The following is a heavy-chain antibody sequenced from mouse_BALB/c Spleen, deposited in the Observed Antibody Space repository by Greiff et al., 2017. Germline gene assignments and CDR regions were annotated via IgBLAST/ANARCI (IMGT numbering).Heavy chain of an antibody. CDR3: ARNYYEYIDY. CDR2: ISSGSSTI. CDR1: GFTFSSFG. J-gene: IGHJ2*01. Sequence: EVQGVESGGGLVQPGGSRKLSCAASGFTFSSFGMHWVRQAPEKGLEWVAYISSGSSTIYYADTVKGRFTISRDNPKNTLFLQMTSLRSEDTAMYYCARNYYEYIDYWGQGTTLTVSS. V-gene: IGHV5-17*02. D-gene: IGHD2-4*01.